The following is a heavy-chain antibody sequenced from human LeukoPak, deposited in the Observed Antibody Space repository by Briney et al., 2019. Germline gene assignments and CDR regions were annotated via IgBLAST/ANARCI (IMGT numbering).Heavy chain of an antibody. V-gene: IGHV1-18*01. CDR2: ISANNGNT. D-gene: IGHD2-15*01. CDR3: ARDFFHGHCSGLTCFLLDS. CDR1: GYTFTSYG. J-gene: IGHJ4*02. Sequence: ASVKVSCKASGYTFTSYGISWVRQAPGQGLEWMGWISANNGNTNYAQKFQGRLTMTTDTSTNTAYTELRSLRPDDTAVYYCARDFFHGHCSGLTCFLLDSWGQGSLVTVSS.